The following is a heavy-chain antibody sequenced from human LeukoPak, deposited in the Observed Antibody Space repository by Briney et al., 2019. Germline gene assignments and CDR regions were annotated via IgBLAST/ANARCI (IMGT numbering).Heavy chain of an antibody. CDR3: ARYSMVRGVPTFDY. Sequence: SETLSLTCAVYGGSFSGYYWSWNRQPPGKGLEWIGEINHSGSTNYNPSLKSRVTISVDTSKNQFSLKLSSVTAADTAVYYCARYSMVRGVPTFDYWGQGTLVTVSS. D-gene: IGHD3-10*01. CDR1: GGSFSGYY. CDR2: INHSGST. V-gene: IGHV4-34*01. J-gene: IGHJ4*02.